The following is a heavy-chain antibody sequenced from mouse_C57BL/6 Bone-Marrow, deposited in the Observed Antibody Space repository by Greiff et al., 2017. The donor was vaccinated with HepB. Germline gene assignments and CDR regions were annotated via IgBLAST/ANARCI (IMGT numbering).Heavy chain of an antibody. D-gene: IGHD1-1*01. CDR1: GYTFTSYW. CDR3: ARPSYYYGSSYFDY. V-gene: IGHV1-55*01. CDR2: IYPGSGST. J-gene: IGHJ2*01. Sequence: VKLVESGAELVKPGASVKMSCKASGYTFTSYWITWVKQRPGQGLEWIGDIYPGSGSTNYNEKFKSKATLTVDTSSSTAYMQLSSLTSEDSAVYYCARPSYYYGSSYFDYWGQGTTLTVSS.